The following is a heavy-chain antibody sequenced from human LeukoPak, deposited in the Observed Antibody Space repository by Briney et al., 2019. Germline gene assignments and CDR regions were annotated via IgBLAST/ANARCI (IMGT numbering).Heavy chain of an antibody. Sequence: GGSLRLSCAASGFTFSHYWMHWVRQAPGKGLVWVSRIYNDGSSTSYADSVKGRFTISRDNAKNTLYLQMNSLRAEDTAVYYCAKDGGAYIVATLDYWGQGTLVTVSS. CDR1: GFTFSHYW. CDR3: AKDGGAYIVATLDY. V-gene: IGHV3-74*01. D-gene: IGHD5-12*01. J-gene: IGHJ4*02. CDR2: IYNDGSST.